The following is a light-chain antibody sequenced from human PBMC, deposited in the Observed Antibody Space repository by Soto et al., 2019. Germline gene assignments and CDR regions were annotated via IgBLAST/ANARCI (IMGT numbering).Light chain of an antibody. CDR2: GNS. V-gene: IGLV1-40*01. CDR1: SSNIGAGYD. CDR3: QSYDSSLSAVV. Sequence: VLTPPPSVSGAPGQRVTISCTGSSSNIGAGYDVHWYQQLPGTAPKLLIYGNSNRPSGVPDRFSGSKSGTSASLAITGLQAEDEADYYCQSYDSSLSAVVFGGGTKLTVL. J-gene: IGLJ2*01.